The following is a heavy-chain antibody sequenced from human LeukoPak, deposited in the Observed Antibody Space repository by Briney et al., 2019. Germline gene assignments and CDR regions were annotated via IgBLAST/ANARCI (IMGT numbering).Heavy chain of an antibody. D-gene: IGHD3-3*01. CDR1: GGSFSGYY. CDR2: INHSGST. Sequence: SETLSLTCAVYGGSFSGYYWSWIRQPPGKGLEWIGEINHSGSTNYNPSLKSRVTISVDTSKNQFSLKLSSVTAADTAVYYCARALLWSGYSNEYWGQGTLVTVSS. V-gene: IGHV4-34*01. J-gene: IGHJ4*02. CDR3: ARALLWSGYSNEY.